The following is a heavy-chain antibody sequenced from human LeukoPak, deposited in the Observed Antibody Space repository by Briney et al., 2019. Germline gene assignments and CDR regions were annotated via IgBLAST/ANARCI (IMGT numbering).Heavy chain of an antibody. J-gene: IGHJ4*02. CDR2: ISAYNGNT. Sequence: ASVKVSCKASGYTFTSYGISWVRQAPGQGLEGMGWISAYNGNTNYAQKLQGRVTMTTDTSTSTAYMELRSLRSDDTAVYYCARAVLLWSQADYWGQGTLVTVSS. CDR3: ARAVLLWSQADY. D-gene: IGHD3-10*01. CDR1: GYTFTSYG. V-gene: IGHV1-18*01.